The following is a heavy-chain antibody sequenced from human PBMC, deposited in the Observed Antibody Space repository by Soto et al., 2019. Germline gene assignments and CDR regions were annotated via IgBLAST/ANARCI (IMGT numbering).Heavy chain of an antibody. Sequence: ASVKVSCKASGYTFNSYGISWVRQAPGQGLEWMGWISAYNGNTNYAQKLQGRVTMTTDTSTSTAYMELRSLRSDDTAVYYCARVGSGWYLVWFDPWGQGTLVTVSS. J-gene: IGHJ5*02. CDR2: ISAYNGNT. CDR3: ARVGSGWYLVWFDP. CDR1: GYTFNSYG. V-gene: IGHV1-18*01. D-gene: IGHD6-19*01.